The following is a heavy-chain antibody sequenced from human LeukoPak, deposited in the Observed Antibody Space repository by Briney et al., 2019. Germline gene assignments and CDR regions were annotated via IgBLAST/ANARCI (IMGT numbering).Heavy chain of an antibody. CDR1: GFTFSSYS. CDR3: ARFNESANWGSSLGY. Sequence: GGSLRLSCAASGFTFSSYSMNWVRQAPGKGLEWVSSISSSSSHIYYADSVKGRFTISRDNAKNSLYLQMNSLRAEDTAVYYCARFNESANWGSSLGYWGQGTLVTVSS. CDR2: ISSSSSHI. D-gene: IGHD7-27*01. V-gene: IGHV3-21*01. J-gene: IGHJ4*02.